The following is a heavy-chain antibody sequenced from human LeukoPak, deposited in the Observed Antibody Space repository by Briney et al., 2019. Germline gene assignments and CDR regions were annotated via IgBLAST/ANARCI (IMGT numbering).Heavy chain of an antibody. J-gene: IGHJ5*02. D-gene: IGHD5-18*01. CDR3: ARGHTAMSKGNWFDP. CDR2: IYYSGST. CDR1: GGSISSYY. Sequence: SETLSLTCTVSGGSISSYYWSWIRQPPGKGLEWIGDIYYSGSTNYNPSLKSRVTISVDTSKNQFSLRLSSVTAADTAVYYCARGHTAMSKGNWFDPWGQGTLVTVSS. V-gene: IGHV4-59*01.